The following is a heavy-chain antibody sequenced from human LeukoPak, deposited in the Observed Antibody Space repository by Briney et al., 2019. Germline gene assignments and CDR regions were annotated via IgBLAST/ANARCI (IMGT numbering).Heavy chain of an antibody. CDR3: ASFVDYYDSSGYYP. CDR1: GFTFSSYW. Sequence: PGGSLRLSCAASGFTFSSYWMNWARQAPGKGLEWVASINHNGNVNYYVDSVKGRFTISRDNAKNSLYLQMNSLRAEDTAVYYCASFVDYYDSSGYYPWGQGTLVTVSS. D-gene: IGHD3-22*01. J-gene: IGHJ5*02. V-gene: IGHV3-7*01. CDR2: INHNGNVN.